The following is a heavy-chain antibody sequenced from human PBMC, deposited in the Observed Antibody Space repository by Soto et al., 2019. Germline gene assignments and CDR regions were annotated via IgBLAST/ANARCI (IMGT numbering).Heavy chain of an antibody. J-gene: IGHJ4*02. Sequence: SVKVSCKASGYTFTGYYMHWVRQAPGQRLEWMGGIIPIYGTTKYAQKFQGRVTITADKSTSTAYMELSSLRSEDTVVYYCARDFNYYEVRGYDYRGQGTLVTVSS. V-gene: IGHV1-69*06. CDR2: IIPIYGTT. D-gene: IGHD3-22*01. CDR3: ARDFNYYEVRGYDY. CDR1: GYTFTGYY.